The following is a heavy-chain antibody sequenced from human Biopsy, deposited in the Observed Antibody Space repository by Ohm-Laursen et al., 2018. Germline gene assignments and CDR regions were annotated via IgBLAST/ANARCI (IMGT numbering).Heavy chain of an antibody. J-gene: IGHJ6*02. CDR3: ARWYGDLFYYYNGMDV. CDR2: ITSRTSST. CDR1: GFSVSDNY. D-gene: IGHD3-10*01. V-gene: IGHV3-11*06. Sequence: SLRLSCTASGFSVSDNYMSWVRQAPGQGLEWVSSITSRTSSTYYADSVKGRVTISRDNANNSVSLQMNNLRVDDTAVYYCARWYGDLFYYYNGMDVWGQGTTVTVSS.